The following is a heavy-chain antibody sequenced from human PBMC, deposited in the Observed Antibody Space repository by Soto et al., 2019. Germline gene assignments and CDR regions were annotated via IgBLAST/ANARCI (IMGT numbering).Heavy chain of an antibody. J-gene: IGHJ6*02. CDR2: IIPIFGTA. CDR3: ARAALKLADYYYGMDV. V-gene: IGHV1-69*13. D-gene: IGHD1-7*01. CDR1: GGTFSSYA. Sequence: EASVKVSCKASGGTFSSYAISWVRQAPGQGLEWMGGIIPIFGTANYAQKFQGRVTITADESTSTAYMELSSLRSEDTAVYYCARAALKLADYYYGMDVWGQGTTVTVSS.